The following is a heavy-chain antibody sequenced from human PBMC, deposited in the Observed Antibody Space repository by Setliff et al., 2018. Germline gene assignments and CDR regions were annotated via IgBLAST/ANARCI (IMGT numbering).Heavy chain of an antibody. J-gene: IGHJ4*02. Sequence: SETLSLTCTVSGGSISSSSYYWGWLRQPPGKGLEWIGSIYYSGSTYYNPSLKSRVTISVDTSKNQFSLKLSSVTAADTAVYYCASRATYYNFWSGYYLYWGQGTLVTVS. CDR2: IYYSGST. V-gene: IGHV4-39*07. D-gene: IGHD3-3*01. CDR3: ASRATYYNFWSGYYLY. CDR1: GGSISSSSYY.